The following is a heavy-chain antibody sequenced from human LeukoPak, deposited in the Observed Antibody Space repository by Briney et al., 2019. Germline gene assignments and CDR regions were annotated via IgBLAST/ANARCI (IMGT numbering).Heavy chain of an antibody. V-gene: IGHV1-8*03. D-gene: IGHD2-15*01. Sequence: ASVKVSCKASGYTFTGYYMHWVRQAPGQGLEWMGWMNPNSGNTGYAQKFQGRVTITRNTSISTAYMELSSLRSEDTAVYYCARVVVVVAAREGYYYYMDVWGKGTTVTVSS. CDR2: MNPNSGNT. CDR3: ARVVVVVAAREGYYYYMDV. J-gene: IGHJ6*03. CDR1: GYTFTGYY.